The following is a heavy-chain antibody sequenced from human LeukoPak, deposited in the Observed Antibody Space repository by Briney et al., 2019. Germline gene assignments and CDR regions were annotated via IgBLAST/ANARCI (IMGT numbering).Heavy chain of an antibody. J-gene: IGHJ5*02. CDR3: ARDREGGLYCSSTSCRTNWFDP. V-gene: IGHV3-23*01. CDR1: GFTFSSYA. Sequence: GGSLRLSCAASGFTFSSYAMSWVRQAPGKGLEWVSAISGSGGSTYYADSVKGRFTISRDNAKNSLYLQMNSLRAEDTAVYYCARDREGGLYCSSTSCRTNWFDPWGQGTLVTVSS. D-gene: IGHD2-2*01. CDR2: ISGSGGST.